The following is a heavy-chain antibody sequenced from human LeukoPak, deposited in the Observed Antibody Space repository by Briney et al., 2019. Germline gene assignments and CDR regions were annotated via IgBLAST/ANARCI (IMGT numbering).Heavy chain of an antibody. CDR2: IYHSGST. J-gene: IGHJ3*02. Sequence: ETSGTLSLTCAVSGGSISSSNWWSWVRQLPGKGLEWIGEIYHSGSTNYNPSLKSRVTISVDKSKNQFSLKLSSVTAADTAVYYCAREYDSSATGAFDIWGQGTMVTVSS. CDR3: AREYDSSATGAFDI. D-gene: IGHD3-22*01. CDR1: GGSISSSNW. V-gene: IGHV4-4*02.